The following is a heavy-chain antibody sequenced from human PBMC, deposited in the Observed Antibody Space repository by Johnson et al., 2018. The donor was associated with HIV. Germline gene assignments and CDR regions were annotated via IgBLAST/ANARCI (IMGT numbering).Heavy chain of an antibody. CDR1: GFTFRDYY. CDR3: ARGWDVVWFGEFPGAFDV. D-gene: IGHD3-10*01. CDR2: ISSSGSSI. J-gene: IGHJ3*01. V-gene: IGHV3-11*04. Sequence: QVQLVESGGDLVKPGGSLRLSCAASGFTFRDYYMSWIRQAPGKGLEWVAYISSSGSSISYADSVKGRFTISRDNAKNSLYLQMNSLGAVDTAVYYCARGWDVVWFGEFPGAFDVWGQGTMVTVSS.